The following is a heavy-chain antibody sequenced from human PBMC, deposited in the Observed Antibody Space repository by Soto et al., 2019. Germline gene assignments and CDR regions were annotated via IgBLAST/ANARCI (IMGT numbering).Heavy chain of an antibody. J-gene: IGHJ4*02. CDR3: ARGWGRIFDY. CDR1: GGSFSGYY. Sequence: QVQLQQWGAGLLKPSETLSLTCAVYGGSFSGYYWNWIRQPPGKGLEWMGEINHSGSTNNNPSLKSRVTLSVDTSKNQFSLKLSSVTAADTAVYYCARGWGRIFDYWGQGTLVTVSS. CDR2: INHSGST. V-gene: IGHV4-34*01. D-gene: IGHD7-27*01.